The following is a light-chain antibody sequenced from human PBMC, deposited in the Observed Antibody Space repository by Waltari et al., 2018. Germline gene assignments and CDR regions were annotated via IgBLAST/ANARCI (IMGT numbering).Light chain of an antibody. CDR3: QQAYSTPWT. CDR2: GAS. CDR1: QSISNY. Sequence: DIQMTQSPSSLSASVGDRVTITCRTSQSISNYFNWYQQKPGKAPKLLIYGASSVQSGVPSRFSGSGSGTDFSFTISSLQPEDFATYFCQQAYSTPWTFGQGTKVEIK. J-gene: IGKJ1*01. V-gene: IGKV1-39*01.